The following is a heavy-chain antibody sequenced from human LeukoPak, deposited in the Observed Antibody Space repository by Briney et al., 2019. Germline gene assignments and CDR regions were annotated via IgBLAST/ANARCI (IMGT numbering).Heavy chain of an antibody. D-gene: IGHD2-21*02. J-gene: IGHJ4*02. V-gene: IGHV1-2*02. CDR2: INPNSGGT. CDR1: GYTFTAYY. CDR3: TCGGTALDY. Sequence: ASVKVSCKVSGYTFTAYYMHWVRQAPGQGLEWMGWINPNSGGTNYAQRFQGRVTMTRDTSISTAYMELSRLRSDDTAVYYCTCGGTALDYWGQGTLVTVSS.